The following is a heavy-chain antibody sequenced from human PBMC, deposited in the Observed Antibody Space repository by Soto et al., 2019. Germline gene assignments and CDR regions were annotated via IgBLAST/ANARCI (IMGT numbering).Heavy chain of an antibody. Sequence: GASVKVSCKASGYTFTGYYMHWVRQAPGQGLEWMGWINPNSGGTNSAQKFQGRVTMTRDTSISTAYMELSRLRSDDTAVYYCARTGYTLLYGMDVWGQGTTVTVSS. D-gene: IGHD5-12*01. CDR2: INPNSGGT. V-gene: IGHV1-2*02. J-gene: IGHJ6*02. CDR1: GYTFTGYY. CDR3: ARTGYTLLYGMDV.